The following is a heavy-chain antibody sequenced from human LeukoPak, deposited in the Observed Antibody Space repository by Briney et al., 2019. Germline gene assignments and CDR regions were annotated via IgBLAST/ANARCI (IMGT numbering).Heavy chain of an antibody. Sequence: SETLSLTCTVSGGSISSCYWSWIRQPPGKGLEWIGYIYYSGSTNYNPSLKSRVTISVDTSKNQFSLKLSSVTAADTAVYYCARVHYGDYYYYYMDVWGKGTTVTVSS. V-gene: IGHV4-59*01. CDR1: GGSISSCY. CDR3: ARVHYGDYYYYYMDV. J-gene: IGHJ6*03. D-gene: IGHD4-17*01. CDR2: IYYSGST.